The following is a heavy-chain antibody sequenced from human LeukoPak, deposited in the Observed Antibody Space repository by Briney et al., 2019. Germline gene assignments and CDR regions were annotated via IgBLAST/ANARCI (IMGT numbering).Heavy chain of an antibody. Sequence: SETLSLTCTVSGGSITSSSYYWGWIRQPPGKGLQWIGSIYYSGSTYYNPSLKSRVTISVDTSKIQFSLKLSSVTAADTAVYYCARDLMGIAYRGAFYYWGQGTLVTVSS. V-gene: IGHV4-39*02. CDR1: GGSITSSSYY. CDR2: IYYSGST. J-gene: IGHJ4*02. D-gene: IGHD6-13*01. CDR3: ARDLMGIAYRGAFYY.